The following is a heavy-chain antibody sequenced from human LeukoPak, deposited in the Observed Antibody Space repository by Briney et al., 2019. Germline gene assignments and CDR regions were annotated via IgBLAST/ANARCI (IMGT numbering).Heavy chain of an antibody. CDR3: ARGPDSSGYNY. CDR1: GFTVSSNY. J-gene: IGHJ4*02. Sequence: GGSLRLSCAASGFTVSSNYMSWVRQAPGKGLEWVSVIYSGGSTYYADSVKGRFTISRDNSKNTLYLQMNSLRAEDTAVCYCARGPDSSGYNYWGQGTLVTVSS. CDR2: IYSGGST. D-gene: IGHD3-22*01. V-gene: IGHV3-53*01.